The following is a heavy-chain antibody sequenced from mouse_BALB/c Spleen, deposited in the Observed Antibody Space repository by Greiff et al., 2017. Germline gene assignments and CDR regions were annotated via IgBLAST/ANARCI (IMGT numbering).Heavy chain of an antibody. CDR2: IYPGDGDT. CDR1: GYAFSSYW. J-gene: IGHJ4*01. V-gene: IGHV1-80*01. D-gene: IGHD6-1*01. Sequence: QVQLKQSGAELVRPGSSVKISCKASGYAFSSYWMNWVKQRPGQGLEWIGQIYPGDGDTNYNGKFKGKATLTADKSSSTAYMQLSSLTSEDSAVYFCANPSKRDYAMDYWGQGTSVTVSS. CDR3: ANPSKRDYAMDY.